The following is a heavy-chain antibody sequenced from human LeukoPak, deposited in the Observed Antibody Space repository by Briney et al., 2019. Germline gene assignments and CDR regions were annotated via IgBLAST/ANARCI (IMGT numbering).Heavy chain of an antibody. CDR3: ARVGTSGWQDYYFDY. J-gene: IGHJ4*02. CDR2: INHSGST. CDR1: GGSFSGYY. D-gene: IGHD6-19*01. V-gene: IGHV4-34*01. Sequence: SETLSLTCAVYGGSFSGYYWSWIRQPPGKGLEWIGEINHSGSTNYNPSLKSRVTISVDTSKNQFSLKLSSVTAADTAVYYCARVGTSGWQDYYFDYWGQGTLVTVSS.